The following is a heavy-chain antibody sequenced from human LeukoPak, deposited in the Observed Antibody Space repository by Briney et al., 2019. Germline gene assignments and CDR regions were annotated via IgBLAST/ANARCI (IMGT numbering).Heavy chain of an antibody. CDR3: ARQVYYYDSGSYNYYYYMDV. Sequence: SETLSLTCTVSGGSISSSSYYWGWIRQPPGKGLEWIGTIYYSGNTYYNPSLKSRVTISVDTPKNQFSLKLSSVTAADTALYYCARQVYYYDSGSYNYYYYMDVWGKGTTVTVSS. J-gene: IGHJ6*03. CDR2: IYYSGNT. V-gene: IGHV4-39*01. CDR1: GGSISSSSYY. D-gene: IGHD3-10*01.